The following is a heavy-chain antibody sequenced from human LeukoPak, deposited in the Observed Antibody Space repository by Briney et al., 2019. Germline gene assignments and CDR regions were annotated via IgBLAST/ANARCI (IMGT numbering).Heavy chain of an antibody. CDR3: AKDPPQSLRTYYYYGMDV. Sequence: PGGSLRLSCAASGFTFSSYGMHWVRQAPGKGLEWVAVISYDGSNKYYADSVKGRFTISRDNSKNTLYLQMNSLRAEDAAVYYCAKDPPQSLRTYYYYGMDVWGQGTTVTVSS. V-gene: IGHV3-30*18. J-gene: IGHJ6*02. CDR2: ISYDGSNK. CDR1: GFTFSSYG. D-gene: IGHD3-16*01.